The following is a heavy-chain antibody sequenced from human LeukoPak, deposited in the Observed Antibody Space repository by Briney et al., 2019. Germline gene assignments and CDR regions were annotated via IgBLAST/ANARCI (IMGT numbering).Heavy chain of an antibody. CDR2: ISGSGGST. CDR1: GFTFSSYA. CDR3: AKGGSSPSNYYYYGMDA. Sequence: PGGSLRLSCAASGFTFSSYAMSWVRQAPGKGLEWVSAISGSGGSTYYADSVKGRFTISRDNSKNTLYLQMNSLRAEDTAVYYCAKGGSSPSNYYYYGMDAWGQGTTVTVSS. V-gene: IGHV3-23*01. J-gene: IGHJ6*02. D-gene: IGHD5-12*01.